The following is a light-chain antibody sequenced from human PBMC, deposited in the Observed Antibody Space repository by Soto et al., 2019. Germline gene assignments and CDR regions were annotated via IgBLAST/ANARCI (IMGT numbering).Light chain of an antibody. Sequence: QSVLTQAASVSGSPGQSITISWAGTSGDISAYNYVSWYQQHPGKAPKLMIYEVGDRPSGLSNRFSGSKSGNTASLTISRLQTEDEADYYCRSYTRTNVSVFATGPKATVL. CDR3: RSYTRTNVSV. V-gene: IGLV2-14*01. J-gene: IGLJ1*01. CDR1: SGDISAYNY. CDR2: EVG.